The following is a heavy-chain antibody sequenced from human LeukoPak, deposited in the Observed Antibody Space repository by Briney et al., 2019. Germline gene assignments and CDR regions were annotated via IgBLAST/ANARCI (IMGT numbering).Heavy chain of an antibody. D-gene: IGHD1-26*01. CDR3: ARDNKWEIFAFDY. CDR2: IIPIFGTA. V-gene: IGHV1-69*01. CDR1: GGTFSSYA. Sequence: SVKVSCKASGGTFSSYAISWVRQAPGQGLEWMGGIIPIFGTANYAQKFQGRVTITADESTSTAYMELSSLRSDDTAVYYCARDNKWEIFAFDYWGQGTLVTVSS. J-gene: IGHJ4*02.